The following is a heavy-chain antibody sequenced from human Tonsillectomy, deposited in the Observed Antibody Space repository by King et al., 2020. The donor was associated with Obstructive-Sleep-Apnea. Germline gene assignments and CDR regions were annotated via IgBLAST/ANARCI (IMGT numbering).Heavy chain of an antibody. Sequence: VQLVESGGGLEQPGGSLRLSCAASGFTFSSYAMSWARQAPGKGLEWVSSLSGSGDNTYYADSVKGRFTISRDNSRNTLSLQMNSLSAEETAVYYCAKSSYDYVWGTIDYWGQGTLVTVSS. CDR2: LSGSGDNT. D-gene: IGHD3-16*01. V-gene: IGHV3-23*04. CDR3: AKSSYDYVWGTIDY. J-gene: IGHJ4*02. CDR1: GFTFSSYA.